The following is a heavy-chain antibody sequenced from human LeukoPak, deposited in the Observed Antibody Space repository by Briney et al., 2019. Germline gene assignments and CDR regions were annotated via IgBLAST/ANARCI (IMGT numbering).Heavy chain of an antibody. V-gene: IGHV1-18*01. CDR1: GYTFTSYG. J-gene: IGHJ4*02. CDR2: ISAYNGNT. Sequence: ASVKVPCKASGYTFTSYGISWVRQAPGQGLEWMGWISAYNGNTNYARKLQGRVTMTTDTSTSTAYMELRSLRSDDTAVYYCARDTAMVTGFDYWGQGTLVTVSS. D-gene: IGHD5-18*01. CDR3: ARDTAMVTGFDY.